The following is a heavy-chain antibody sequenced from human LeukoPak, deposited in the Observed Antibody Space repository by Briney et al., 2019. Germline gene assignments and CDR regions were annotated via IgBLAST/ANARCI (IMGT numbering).Heavy chain of an antibody. D-gene: IGHD3-3*01. CDR1: GGSISSGDYY. CDR2: IYYRGST. V-gene: IGHV4-30-4*01. J-gene: IGHJ3*02. CDR3: ARDSTIFGVVTLDAFDI. Sequence: SETLSLTCTVSGGSISSGDYYWSWIRQPPGKGLEWIGYIYYRGSTYYNPSLKSRVTISLDTSKNQFSLKLSSVTAADTAVYYCARDSTIFGVVTLDAFDIWGQGTMVTVSS.